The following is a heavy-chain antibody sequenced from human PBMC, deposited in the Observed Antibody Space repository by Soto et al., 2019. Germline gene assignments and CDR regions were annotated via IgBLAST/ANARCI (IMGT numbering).Heavy chain of an antibody. CDR1: GVSISSGNW. D-gene: IGHD3-10*01. CDR2: IFHDGTA. Sequence: SETLSLTCAVSGVSISSGNWWTWVRQSPQRGLEYIGEIFHDGTANYYPSFERRVAISVDTSKNQFSLKLTSVTAADTAIYFCARLVYDTRLNYMYFDFWGQGTLVTVYS. V-gene: IGHV4-4*02. CDR3: ARLVYDTRLNYMYFDF. J-gene: IGHJ4*02.